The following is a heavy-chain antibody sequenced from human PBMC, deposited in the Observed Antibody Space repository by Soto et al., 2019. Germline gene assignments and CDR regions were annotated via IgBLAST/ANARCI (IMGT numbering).Heavy chain of an antibody. CDR3: ARGVATLPVFAFDI. Sequence: GATLVNPTQTLTLTCSFSGFSLSTSGVGVGWIRQSPGKALEWLALIYWSGDEHYRPSLKSRLSIFKDTSKNHVVLTMTDMDTVDTGTYYCARGVATLPVFAFDIWGRGTMVTGSS. CDR1: GFSLSTSGVG. D-gene: IGHD2-15*01. J-gene: IGHJ3*02. V-gene: IGHV2-5*01. CDR2: IYWSGDE.